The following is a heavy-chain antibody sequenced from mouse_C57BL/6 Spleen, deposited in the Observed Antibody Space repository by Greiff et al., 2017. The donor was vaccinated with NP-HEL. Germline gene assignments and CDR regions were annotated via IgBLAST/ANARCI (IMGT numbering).Heavy chain of an antibody. J-gene: IGHJ2*01. CDR2: ISSGSSTI. CDR1: GFTFSDYG. V-gene: IGHV5-17*01. D-gene: IGHD1-1*01. Sequence: EVQVVESGGGLVKPGGSLKLSCAASGFTFSDYGMHWVRQAPEKGLEWVAYISSGSSTIYSADTVKGRFTISRDNAKNTLFLQMTSLRSEDTAMYYCARRYYGSDYWGQGTTLTVSS. CDR3: ARRYYGSDY.